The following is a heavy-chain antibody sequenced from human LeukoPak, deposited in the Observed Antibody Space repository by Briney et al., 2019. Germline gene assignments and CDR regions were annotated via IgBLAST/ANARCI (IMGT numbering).Heavy chain of an antibody. CDR1: GGSISGFH. J-gene: IGHJ4*02. CDR3: ARHVGLSSSTADYFDY. V-gene: IGHV4-59*08. CDR2: INVSGTT. D-gene: IGHD6-6*01. Sequence: SETLSLTCTVSGGSISGFHWSWLRQPPGEGLGWIGYINVSGTTNYNPSLKSRVTISVDRSENRFSLKMKSVTAADTAEYYCARHVGLSSSTADYFDYWGQGTLVTVSS.